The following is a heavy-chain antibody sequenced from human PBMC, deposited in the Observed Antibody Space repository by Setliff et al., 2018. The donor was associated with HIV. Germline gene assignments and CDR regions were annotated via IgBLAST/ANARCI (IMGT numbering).Heavy chain of an antibody. CDR1: GYTFTSNG. D-gene: IGHD6-19*01. CDR3: ARDGGPGSGWGDYSYYYSMDV. CDR2: ISAYNGNT. J-gene: IGHJ6*04. Sequence: ASVKVSCKASGYTFTSNGISWVRQAPGQGLEWMGWISAYNGNTNYAQKLQGRVTMTTDTSTSTAYMELRSLRSDDTAVYYCARDGGPGSGWGDYSYYYSMDVWGKGTTVTVSS. V-gene: IGHV1-18*01.